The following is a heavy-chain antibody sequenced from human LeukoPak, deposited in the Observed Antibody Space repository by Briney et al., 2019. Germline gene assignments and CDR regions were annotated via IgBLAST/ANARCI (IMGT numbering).Heavy chain of an antibody. D-gene: IGHD4-17*01. CDR1: GGSISSYY. Sequence: SETLSLTCTVSGGSISSYYWSWIRQPAGKGLEWIGRIYTSGSTNYNPSLESRVTISVDTSKNQFSLKLSSVTAADTAVYYCARHIITRPTVTTGYFDYWGQGTLVTVSS. CDR2: IYTSGST. J-gene: IGHJ4*02. CDR3: ARHIITRPTVTTGYFDY. V-gene: IGHV4-4*07.